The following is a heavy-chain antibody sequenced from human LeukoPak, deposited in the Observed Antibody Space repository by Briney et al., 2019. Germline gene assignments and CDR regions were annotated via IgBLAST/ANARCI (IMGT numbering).Heavy chain of an antibody. CDR3: ARGSSSPEYYWYFDL. CDR2: ISWNSGSI. D-gene: IGHD6-13*01. J-gene: IGHJ2*01. V-gene: IGHV3-9*01. CDR1: GFPFSSFS. Sequence: GGSLRLSCAASGFPFSSFSMNWVRQAPGKGLEWVSGISWNSGSIGYADSVKGRFTISRDNAKNSLYLQMNSLRAEDTALYYCARGSSSPEYYWYFDLWGRGTLVTVSS.